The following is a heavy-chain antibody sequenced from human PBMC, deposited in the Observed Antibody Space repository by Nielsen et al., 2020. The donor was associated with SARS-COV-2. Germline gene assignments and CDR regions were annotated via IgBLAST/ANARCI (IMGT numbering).Heavy chain of an antibody. CDR2: ISGSGGTT. J-gene: IGHJ6*03. Sequence: GESLKISCAASGFSFMNFAMNWVRQSPGTGLEWVSGISGSGGTTYYADSVKGRFTISRDNSKNTLFLQMNSLRVEDTAVYYCARGGVVPALFYYYYIDVWGKGTKVTVSS. CDR1: GFSFMNFA. D-gene: IGHD3-3*01. V-gene: IGHV3-23*01. CDR3: ARGGVVPALFYYYYIDV.